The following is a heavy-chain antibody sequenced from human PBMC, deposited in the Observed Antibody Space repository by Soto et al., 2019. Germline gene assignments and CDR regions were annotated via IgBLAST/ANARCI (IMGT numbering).Heavy chain of an antibody. Sequence: PSETLSLTCAVYGGSFSGYYGSWIRQPPGKGLEWIGEINLSGSTNYNPSFKSRVTISVDTSKNQFSLKLSSVTAADTAVYYCARGGSGSGRKNYYYYGMDVWGQGTTVTVSS. V-gene: IGHV4-34*01. J-gene: IGHJ6*02. CDR2: INLSGST. CDR3: ARGGSGSGRKNYYYYGMDV. CDR1: GGSFSGYY. D-gene: IGHD3-10*01.